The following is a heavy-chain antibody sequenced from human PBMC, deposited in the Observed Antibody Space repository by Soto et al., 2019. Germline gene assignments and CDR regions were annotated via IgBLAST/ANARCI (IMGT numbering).Heavy chain of an antibody. Sequence: EVQLVESGGGLVQPGGSLRLSCAASGLTVSSNYMSWVRQAPGKGLEWVSVMYSGGSTYYADSVKGRFIISRDNYKNPLYLQMDSLRVEDTAVDYCARDSSLHQPLFYGMDVWGQGTTVTVSS. CDR1: GLTVSSNY. CDR3: ARDSSLHQPLFYGMDV. J-gene: IGHJ6*02. V-gene: IGHV3-66*01. D-gene: IGHD2-2*01. CDR2: MYSGGST.